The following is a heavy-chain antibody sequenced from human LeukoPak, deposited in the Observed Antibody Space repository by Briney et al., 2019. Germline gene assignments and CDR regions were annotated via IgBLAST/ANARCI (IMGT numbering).Heavy chain of an antibody. J-gene: IGHJ4*02. CDR2: IYHSGST. D-gene: IGHD2-15*01. CDR3: ARDDGGGRLPDY. CDR1: GGSISSGGYS. V-gene: IGHV4-30-2*01. Sequence: PSKTLSLTCAVSGGSISSGGYSWSWIRQPPGKGLEWIGYIYHSGSTYYNPSLKSQVTISVDRSKNQFSLKLSSVTAADTAVYYCARDDGGGRLPDYWGQGTLVTVSS.